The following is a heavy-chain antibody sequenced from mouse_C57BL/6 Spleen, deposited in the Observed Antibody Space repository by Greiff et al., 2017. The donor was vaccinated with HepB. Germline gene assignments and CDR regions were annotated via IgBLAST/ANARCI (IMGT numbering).Heavy chain of an antibody. V-gene: IGHV1-81*01. CDR1: GYTFTSYG. CDR2: IYPRSGNT. D-gene: IGHD2-4*01. J-gene: IGHJ4*01. Sequence: QVHVKQSGAELARPGASVKLSCKASGYTFTSYGISWVKQRTGQGLEWIGEIYPRSGNTYYNEKFKGKATLTADKSSSTAYMELRSLTSEDSAVYCCARRGDYDDYYAMDYWGQGTSVTVSS. CDR3: ARRGDYDDYYAMDY.